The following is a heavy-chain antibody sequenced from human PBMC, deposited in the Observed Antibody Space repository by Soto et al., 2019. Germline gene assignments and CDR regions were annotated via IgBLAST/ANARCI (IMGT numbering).Heavy chain of an antibody. CDR2: VSGSGGAT. Sequence: PGGSLRLSCAASGFTFHNYAINWVRQAPGKGLEWVSAVSGSGGATYYADSVKGRFSISRDNANNTLYLQMNNLRAEDTAVYYCAKGPQGRIQLRHYFDHWGQGTLVTVSS. J-gene: IGHJ4*02. D-gene: IGHD5-18*01. CDR1: GFTFHNYA. V-gene: IGHV3-23*01. CDR3: AKGPQGRIQLRHYFDH.